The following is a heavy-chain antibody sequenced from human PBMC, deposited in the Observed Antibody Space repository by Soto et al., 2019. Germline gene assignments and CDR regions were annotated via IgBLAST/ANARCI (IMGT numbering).Heavy chain of an antibody. Sequence: EVQLVETGGGLIQPGGSLRLSCAASGFTVSSSYMGWVRQAPGKGLEWVSVIDSGGATYYADSVKGQFTISRDISKNIVDHQMSSRRAGDTAVYYCERVFSCDWYVYYWGRGTLGTVSS. V-gene: IGHV3-53*02. CDR1: GFTVSSSY. CDR2: IDSGGAT. D-gene: IGHD2-21*02. CDR3: ERVFSCDWYVYY. J-gene: IGHJ4*02.